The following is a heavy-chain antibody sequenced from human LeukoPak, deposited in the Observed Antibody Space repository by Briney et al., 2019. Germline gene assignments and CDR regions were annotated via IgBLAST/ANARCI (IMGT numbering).Heavy chain of an antibody. D-gene: IGHD3-22*01. V-gene: IGHV4-39*07. CDR2: IDYSGYT. Sequence: SETLSLTCTVSGDAIDSGDYYWGWIRQPPGGGLECIASIDYSGYTYYDPSFKSRVSLSVDTAKSQFSLKLTSVTAADTAVYYCAASTWLWFDYWGQGTLVTVSS. CDR3: AASTWLWFDY. J-gene: IGHJ4*02. CDR1: GDAIDSGDYY.